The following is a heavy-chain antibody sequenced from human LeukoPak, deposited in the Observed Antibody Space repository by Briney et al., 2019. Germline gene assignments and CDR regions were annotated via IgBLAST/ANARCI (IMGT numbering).Heavy chain of an antibody. J-gene: IGHJ3*02. CDR3: ARAFPYSSSWYLRLDAFDI. Sequence: ASVKVSCKASGYTFTSYGISWVRQAPGQGLEWMGWISAYNGNTNYAQKLQGRVTIATDTSTSTAYMELRSLRSDDTAVYYCARAFPYSSSWYLRLDAFDIWGQGTMVTVSS. CDR2: ISAYNGNT. V-gene: IGHV1-18*01. CDR1: GYTFTSYG. D-gene: IGHD6-13*01.